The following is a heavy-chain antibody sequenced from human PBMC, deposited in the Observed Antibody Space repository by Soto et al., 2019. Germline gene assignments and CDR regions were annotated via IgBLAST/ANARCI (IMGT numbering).Heavy chain of an antibody. Sequence: QLQLQESGPGLVKPSETLSLTCTVSGGSISSSSYYWGWIRQPPGKGLAWIGSIYYSGSTYYNPSLKSRVTISVDTSKNQFSLKLSSVTAADTAVYYCARQSSSWYEEVDYWGQGTLVTVSS. J-gene: IGHJ4*02. CDR1: GGSISSSSYY. D-gene: IGHD6-13*01. CDR3: ARQSSSWYEEVDY. CDR2: IYYSGST. V-gene: IGHV4-39*01.